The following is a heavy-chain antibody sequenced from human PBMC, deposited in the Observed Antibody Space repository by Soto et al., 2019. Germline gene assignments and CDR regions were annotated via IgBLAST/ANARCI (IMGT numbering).Heavy chain of an antibody. CDR2: ISGSGGST. V-gene: IGHV3-23*01. CDR3: AKSLGYYDSSGYPYYFDY. J-gene: IGHJ4*02. Sequence: PGGSLRLSCAASGFTFSSYAMSWVRQAPGKGLEWVSAISGSGGSTYYADSVKGRFTISRDNSKNTLYLQMNSLRAEDTAVYYCAKSLGYYDSSGYPYYFDYWGQGTLVTV. D-gene: IGHD3-22*01. CDR1: GFTFSSYA.